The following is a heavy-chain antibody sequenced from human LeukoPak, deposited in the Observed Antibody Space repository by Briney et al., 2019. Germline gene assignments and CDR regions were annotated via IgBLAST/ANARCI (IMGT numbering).Heavy chain of an antibody. Sequence: PSETLSLTCTVSGGSISSSSYYWGWIRQPPGKGLEWIGSIYYSGSTYYNPSLKSRVTISVDTSKNQFSLKLSSVTAADTAVYYCARSDYGGFTTGYMDVWGKGTTVTVSS. V-gene: IGHV4-39*07. D-gene: IGHD4-23*01. CDR1: GGSISSSSYY. CDR2: IYYSGST. J-gene: IGHJ6*03. CDR3: ARSDYGGFTTGYMDV.